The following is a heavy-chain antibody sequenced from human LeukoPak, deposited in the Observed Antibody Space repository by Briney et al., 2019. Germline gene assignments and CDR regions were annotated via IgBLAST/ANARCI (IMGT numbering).Heavy chain of an antibody. Sequence: SETLSLTCTVSGGSISSYYWSWIRQPPGKGLEWIGYIFYSGSTYYNPSLKSRVTISVDTSKNQFSLKLSSVTAADTAVYYCARPSSGWYYFDYWGQGTLVTVSS. CDR3: ARPSSGWYYFDY. J-gene: IGHJ4*02. CDR2: IFYSGST. CDR1: GGSISSYY. V-gene: IGHV4-59*08. D-gene: IGHD6-19*01.